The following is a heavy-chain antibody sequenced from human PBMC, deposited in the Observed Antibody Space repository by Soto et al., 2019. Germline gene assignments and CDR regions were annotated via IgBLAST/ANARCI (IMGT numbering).Heavy chain of an antibody. CDR2: IIPIFGTA. V-gene: IGHV1-69*06. Sequence: SVKVSCKASGGTFSSYAISWVRQAPGQGLEWMGGIIPIFGTANYAQKFQGRVTITADKSTSTAYMELSSLRSEDTAVYYCARGTIFGVVNYGMDVWGQGTRVTVSS. J-gene: IGHJ6*02. CDR3: ARGTIFGVVNYGMDV. D-gene: IGHD3-3*01. CDR1: GGTFSSYA.